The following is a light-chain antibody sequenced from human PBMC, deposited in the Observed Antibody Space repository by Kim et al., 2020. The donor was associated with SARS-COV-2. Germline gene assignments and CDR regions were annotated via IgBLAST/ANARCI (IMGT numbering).Light chain of an antibody. J-gene: IGKJ3*01. Sequence: DIVMTQSPLSLPVTPGEPASISCRSSQSLLYSDGYTYLDWYLQKPGQSPQLLIYLGSNRASGVPDRFSGSGSGTDFTLKISRVAAEDVGVYYCMQVLQIPRTFGPGTKVDIK. CDR3: MQVLQIPRT. V-gene: IGKV2-28*01. CDR1: QSLLYSDGYTY. CDR2: LGS.